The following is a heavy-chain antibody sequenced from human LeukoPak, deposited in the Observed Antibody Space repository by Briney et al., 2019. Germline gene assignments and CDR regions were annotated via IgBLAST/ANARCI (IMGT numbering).Heavy chain of an antibody. V-gene: IGHV4-39*01. J-gene: IGHJ4*02. CDR1: GGSISSSSYY. D-gene: IGHD6-13*01. Sequence: SETLSLTCTVSGGSISSSSYYWGWIRQPPGKGLEWIGSVYYSGSTYYNPSLKSRVTISVDTSKNQFSLKLSSVTAADTAVYYCARAYSSSWYYFDYWGQGTLVTVSS. CDR2: VYYSGST. CDR3: ARAYSSSWYYFDY.